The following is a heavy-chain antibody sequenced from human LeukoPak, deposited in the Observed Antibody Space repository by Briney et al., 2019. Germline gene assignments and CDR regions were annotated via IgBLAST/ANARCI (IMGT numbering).Heavy chain of an antibody. CDR2: ISYDGSTK. Sequence: GSLRLSCEASGFTFSNYAMRWVRRAPGKGLEWVALISYDGSTKHYADSVKGRFTISRDNSKNTLSLQINSLRSEDTAVYYCAKDLHYYGPGSSPQYWGQGTLVTVSS. CDR1: GFTFSNYA. CDR3: AKDLHYYGPGSSPQY. J-gene: IGHJ4*02. D-gene: IGHD3-10*01. V-gene: IGHV3-30*18.